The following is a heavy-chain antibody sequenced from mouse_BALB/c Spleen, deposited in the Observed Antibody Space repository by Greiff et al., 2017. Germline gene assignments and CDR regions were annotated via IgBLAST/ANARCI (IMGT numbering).Heavy chain of an antibody. CDR3: ARGFYGNGYAMDY. Sequence: EVKVVESGGGLVQPGGSLKLSCAASGFTFSSYGMSWVRQTPDKRLELVATINSNGGSTYYPDSVKGRFTISRDNAKNTLYLQMSSLKSEDTAMYYCARGFYGNGYAMDYWGQGTSVTVSS. D-gene: IGHD2-1*01. CDR1: GFTFSSYG. CDR2: INSNGGST. J-gene: IGHJ4*01. V-gene: IGHV5-6-3*01.